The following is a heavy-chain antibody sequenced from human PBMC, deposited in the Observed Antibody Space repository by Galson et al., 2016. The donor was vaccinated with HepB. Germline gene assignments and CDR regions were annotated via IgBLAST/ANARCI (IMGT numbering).Heavy chain of an antibody. CDR1: GFTFSRYW. CDR2: IHSRTDGGTT. V-gene: IGHV3-15*01. CDR3: KTRIDPFAGDR. J-gene: IGHJ4*02. D-gene: IGHD3-16*01. Sequence: SLRLSCAASGFTFSRYWMSWVRQAPGKGLEWVGRIHSRTDGGTTDYAAPVKGRFIISRDDSKNTLYLQMNSLKIEDTAVYYCKTRIDPFAGDRWGQGTRVTVSS.